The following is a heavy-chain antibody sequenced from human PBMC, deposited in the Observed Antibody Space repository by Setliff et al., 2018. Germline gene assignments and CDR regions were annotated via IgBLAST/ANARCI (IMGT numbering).Heavy chain of an antibody. CDR3: ATLGTGDSLDY. D-gene: IGHD7-27*01. Sequence: SETLSLTCTVSGDSISSHFWTWIRQPPGKGLEWIGEISHSGDPNYNPSLKSRVTISLDTSKNQFSLKVSSVTAADTAVYYCATLGTGDSLDYWGQGSLVTVSS. CDR2: ISHSGDP. J-gene: IGHJ4*02. V-gene: IGHV4-34*01. CDR1: GDSISSHF.